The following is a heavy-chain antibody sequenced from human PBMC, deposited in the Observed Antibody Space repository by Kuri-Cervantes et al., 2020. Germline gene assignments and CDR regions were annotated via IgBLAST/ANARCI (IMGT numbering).Heavy chain of an antibody. D-gene: IGHD2-15*01. CDR2: IIPIFGTA. CDR3: ASHSGYCSGGSCYSTFSYYYYMDV. Sequence: SVKVSCKASGGTFSSYAISWVRQAPGQGLGWMGGIIPIFGTANYAQKFQGRVTITADESTSTAYMELSSLRSEDTAVYYCASHSGYCSGGSCYSTFSYYYYMDVWGKGTTVTVSS. CDR1: GGTFSSYA. V-gene: IGHV1-69*13. J-gene: IGHJ6*03.